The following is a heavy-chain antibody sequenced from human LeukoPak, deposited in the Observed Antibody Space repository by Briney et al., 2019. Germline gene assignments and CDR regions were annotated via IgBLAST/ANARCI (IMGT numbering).Heavy chain of an antibody. CDR2: ISAYNGNT. Sequence: WASVKVSCKASGYTFTSYGISWVRQAPGQGLEWMGWISAYNGNTNYAQKLQGRVTMTTDTSTSTAYMELRSLRSDDTAVYYCARGVIWYSSGWYGIGEGYNWFDPWGQGTLVTVSS. J-gene: IGHJ5*02. CDR1: GYTFTSYG. CDR3: ARGVIWYSSGWYGIGEGYNWFDP. D-gene: IGHD6-19*01. V-gene: IGHV1-18*01.